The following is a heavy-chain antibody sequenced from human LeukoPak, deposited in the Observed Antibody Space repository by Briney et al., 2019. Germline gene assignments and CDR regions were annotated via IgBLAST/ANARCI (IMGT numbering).Heavy chain of an antibody. J-gene: IGHJ4*02. CDR1: GFTFSSHS. CDR3: AQDYSGYDLSAGY. CDR2: ISGSGRSA. V-gene: IGHV3-23*01. D-gene: IGHD5-12*01. Sequence: GGSLRLACAASGFTFSSHSMSCVRQAPGKGLEWVSVISGSGRSAYYADSLKGRFTISRDNSKDTVYLQINSLRAEDTALYYCAQDYSGYDLSAGYWGQGTLVTVAS.